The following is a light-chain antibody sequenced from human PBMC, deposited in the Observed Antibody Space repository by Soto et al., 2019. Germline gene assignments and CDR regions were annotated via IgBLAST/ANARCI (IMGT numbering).Light chain of an antibody. CDR1: QSVGSN. CDR2: DAS. Sequence: EILMTQSPATLSVSPGERATLSCRASQSVGSNLAWYQQKPGQAPRLLIYDASTRATGVPARFSGSGSGTEFTLTISSLQSEDFAFYFCQQYGSSPCTFGLGTKLEIK. V-gene: IGKV3-15*01. CDR3: QQYGSSPCT. J-gene: IGKJ2*01.